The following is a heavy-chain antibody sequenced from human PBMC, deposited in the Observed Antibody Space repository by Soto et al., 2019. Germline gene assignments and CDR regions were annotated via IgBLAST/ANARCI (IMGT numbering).Heavy chain of an antibody. V-gene: IGHV3-30*04. CDR2: ISYDGSNK. Sequence: GGSLRLSCAASGFTFSSYAMHWVRQAPGKGLEWVAVISYDGSNKYYADSVKGRFTISRDNSKNTLYLQMNSLRAEDTAVYYCASDLVRHFWSGYSYYYGMDVWGQGTTVTVSS. D-gene: IGHD3-3*02. J-gene: IGHJ6*02. CDR3: ASDLVRHFWSGYSYYYGMDV. CDR1: GFTFSSYA.